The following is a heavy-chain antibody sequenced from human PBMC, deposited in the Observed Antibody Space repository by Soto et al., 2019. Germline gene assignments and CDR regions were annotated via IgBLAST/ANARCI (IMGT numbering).Heavy chain of an antibody. J-gene: IGHJ5*02. CDR3: AHRSSRNWFDP. CDR1: GFSLSTSGVG. V-gene: IGHV2-5*02. Sequence: QITLKESGPTLVKPTQTLTLTCTFSGFSLSTSGVGVGWVRQPPGKALEWLAVIYWDDAKRYSPSLKSRLTNTKDTSKNQVVLTMTNMEPVDTATYYCAHRSSRNWFDPWGQGTLVTVSS. CDR2: IYWDDAK. D-gene: IGHD6-13*01.